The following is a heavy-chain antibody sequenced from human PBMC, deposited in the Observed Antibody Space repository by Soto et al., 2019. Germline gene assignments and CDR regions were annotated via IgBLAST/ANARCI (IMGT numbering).Heavy chain of an antibody. D-gene: IGHD2-21*01. Sequence: HVQMVESGGDLVKPGGSLRLSCAVSGFTFSDYYMSWIRQAPEKGLEWVAYISSRGNYTNYADSVRGRFTISRDNSKNTVYLEMITLRAEDTAVYYCATSGHCGGLRCSSFDMWGQGTVVTVSS. CDR1: GFTFSDYY. J-gene: IGHJ3*02. V-gene: IGHV3-11*05. CDR2: ISSRGNYT. CDR3: ATSGHCGGLRCSSFDM.